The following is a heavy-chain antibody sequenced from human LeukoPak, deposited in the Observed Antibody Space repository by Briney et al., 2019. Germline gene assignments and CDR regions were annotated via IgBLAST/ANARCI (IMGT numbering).Heavy chain of an antibody. D-gene: IGHD4-11*01. CDR1: GGSIRRDY. V-gene: IGHV4-59*01. Sequence: SETLSLTCAVSGGSIRRDYWSWIREPPGKGLEWVGYISYSGSPSCNPSLESRVTMSVDTSTNQVSLKVNSVTAADTAPYFCARARAYSIQGFYYYGVDVWGQGTTVTVSS. CDR2: ISYSGSP. CDR3: ARARAYSIQGFYYYGVDV. J-gene: IGHJ6*02.